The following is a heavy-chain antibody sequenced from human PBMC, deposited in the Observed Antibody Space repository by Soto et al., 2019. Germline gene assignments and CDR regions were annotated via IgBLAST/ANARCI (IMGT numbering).Heavy chain of an antibody. CDR1: GFSFSSYW. D-gene: IGHD4-4*01. V-gene: IGHV3-7*03. Sequence: GGSLRLSCAAYGFSFSSYWMSWVRQAPGKGPEWVANIKEDGGEQHYVDSVKGRFTISRDNTENSLFLQMNNLRAEDSAIYYCAITTSTVSYWFDPWGPGTQVTVSS. CDR2: IKEDGGEQ. J-gene: IGHJ5*02. CDR3: AITTSTVSYWFDP.